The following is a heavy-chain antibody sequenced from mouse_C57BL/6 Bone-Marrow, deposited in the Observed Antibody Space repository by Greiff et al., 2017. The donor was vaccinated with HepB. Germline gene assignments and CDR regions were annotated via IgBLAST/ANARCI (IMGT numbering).Heavy chain of an antibody. CDR1: GYTFTSYT. J-gene: IGHJ2*01. Sequence: QVQLKESGAELARPGASVKMSCKASGYTFTSYTMHWVKQRPGQGLEWIGYINPSSGYTKYNQKFKDKDTLTADKSSSTAYIQLSSLTSEDSAVYYCARYLFFGYWGQGTTLTVSS. V-gene: IGHV1-4*01. CDR3: ARYLFFGY. D-gene: IGHD5-1*01. CDR2: INPSSGYT.